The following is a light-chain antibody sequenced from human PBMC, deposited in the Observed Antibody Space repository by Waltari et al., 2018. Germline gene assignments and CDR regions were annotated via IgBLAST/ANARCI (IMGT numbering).Light chain of an antibody. Sequence: QSALTQEASVSGTVGQKVTLSCSGNNNNIGTYTVGWYQQISHGVPKPVMFGKSLPSGIPDRVSASKSGTTASLTISGLQPEDEAHYCCSTWDYTLSGLVFGGGTKLTVL. CDR1: NNNIGTYT. CDR2: GKS. V-gene: IGLV1-44*01. CDR3: STWDYTLSGLV. J-gene: IGLJ2*01.